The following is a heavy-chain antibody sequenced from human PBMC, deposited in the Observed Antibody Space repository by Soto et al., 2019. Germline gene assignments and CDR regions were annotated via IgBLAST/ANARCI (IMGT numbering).Heavy chain of an antibody. Sequence: ASVQVSCQASGYTFTGDYMHWVRQAPGQGLEWMGWINPNSGGTNYAQKFQGWVTMTRDTSISTAYMELSRLRSDDTAVYYCARDRGRFYYYYGMDVWGQGTTVTV. CDR1: GYTFTGDY. J-gene: IGHJ6*02. CDR3: ARDRGRFYYYYGMDV. CDR2: INPNSGGT. V-gene: IGHV1-2*04.